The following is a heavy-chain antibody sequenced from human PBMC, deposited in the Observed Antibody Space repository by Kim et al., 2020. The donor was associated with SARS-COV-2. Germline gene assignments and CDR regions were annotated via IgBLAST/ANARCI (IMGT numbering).Heavy chain of an antibody. J-gene: IGHJ4*02. Sequence: PSLKSRVTISVDTSKNQFSLKLSSVTAADTAVYYCAIDEGFNWNRKSFDYWGQGTLVTVSS. V-gene: IGHV4-39*07. D-gene: IGHD1-20*01. CDR3: AIDEGFNWNRKSFDY.